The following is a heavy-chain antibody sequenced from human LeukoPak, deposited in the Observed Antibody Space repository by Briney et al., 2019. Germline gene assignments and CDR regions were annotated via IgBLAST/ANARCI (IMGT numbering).Heavy chain of an antibody. CDR2: INPSGGSA. V-gene: IGHV1-46*01. D-gene: IGHD2-2*01. CDR1: GYTFTSYY. Sequence: ASVKVSCKASGYTFTSYYMHWVRQAPGQGLEWMGIINPSGGSASYAQKFQGRVTMTRDTSTSTVYMELSSLRSEDTAVYYCASSSVYQLLSSYWGQGTLVTVSS. CDR3: ASSSVYQLLSSY. J-gene: IGHJ4*02.